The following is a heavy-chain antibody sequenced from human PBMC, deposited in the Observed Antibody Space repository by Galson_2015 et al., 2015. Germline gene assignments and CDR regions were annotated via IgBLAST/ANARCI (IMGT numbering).Heavy chain of an antibody. CDR2: IFPGDSDT. V-gene: IGHV5-51*01. D-gene: IGHD6-13*01. CDR1: GSSFRTYW. CDR3: ARGPTSGYSTATDY. Sequence: QSGAEVKKPGESLKISCKGSGSSFRTYWIGWVRQMPGKGLEWMGIIFPGDSDTRYSPSFQGQVTISADKSISTAYLQWSSLKASDTASYFCARGPTSGYSTATDYWGQGTPVRVSS. J-gene: IGHJ4*02.